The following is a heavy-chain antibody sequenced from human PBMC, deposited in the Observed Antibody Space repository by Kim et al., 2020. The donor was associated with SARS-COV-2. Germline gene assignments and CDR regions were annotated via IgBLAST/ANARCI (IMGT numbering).Heavy chain of an antibody. CDR1: GGTFSSYA. J-gene: IGHJ4*02. D-gene: IGHD3-22*01. Sequence: SVKVSCKASGGTFSSYAISWVRQAPGQGLEWMGGIIPIFGTANYAQKFQGRVTITADESTSTAYMELSSLRSEDTAVYYCARDKARGDYYDSSGYYYVFDYWGQGTLVTVSS. CDR3: ARDKARGDYYDSSGYYYVFDY. CDR2: IIPIFGTA. V-gene: IGHV1-69*13.